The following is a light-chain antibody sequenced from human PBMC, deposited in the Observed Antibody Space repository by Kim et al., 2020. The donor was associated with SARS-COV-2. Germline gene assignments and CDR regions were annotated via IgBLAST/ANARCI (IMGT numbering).Light chain of an antibody. CDR1: QSVISN. CDR2: GAS. V-gene: IGKV3-15*01. CDR3: QQYNNWPPPYT. J-gene: IGKJ2*01. Sequence: PWERATRSCRASQSVISNLSWYQQNPGQAPRLLIYGASTRATGIPARFSGSGSGTEFTLTISRLQSEDFAVYYCQQYNNWPPPYTFGQGTKLEI.